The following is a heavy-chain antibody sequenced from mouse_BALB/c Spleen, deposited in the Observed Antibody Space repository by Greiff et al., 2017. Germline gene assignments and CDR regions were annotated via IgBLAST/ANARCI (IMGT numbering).Heavy chain of an antibody. CDR2: ISSGGSYT. D-gene: IGHD1-1*01. J-gene: IGHJ2*01. CDR1: GFTFSSYA. Sequence: DVKLVESGGGLVKPGGSLKLSCAASGFTFSSYAMSWVRQTPEKRLEWVATISSGGSYTYYPDSVKGRFTISRDNAKNTLYLQMSSLRSEDTAMYYCARPYYDYWGQGTTLTVSS. CDR3: ARPYYDY. V-gene: IGHV5-9-3*01.